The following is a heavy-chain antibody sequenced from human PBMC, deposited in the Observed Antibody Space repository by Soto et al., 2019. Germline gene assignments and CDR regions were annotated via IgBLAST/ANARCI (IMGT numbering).Heavy chain of an antibody. V-gene: IGHV3-11*01. CDR3: ARGGRKLHGMDV. CDR1: GFTFTDYY. CDR2: ISSSGSPI. J-gene: IGHJ6*02. D-gene: IGHD2-15*01. Sequence: GGSLRLSCASSGFTFTDYYMSLIRQAPGKGLEWVSYISSSGSPIYYADSVKGRFTISRDNAKNSLYLQMNSLRAEDTAVYYCARGGRKLHGMDVWGQGTTVTVSS.